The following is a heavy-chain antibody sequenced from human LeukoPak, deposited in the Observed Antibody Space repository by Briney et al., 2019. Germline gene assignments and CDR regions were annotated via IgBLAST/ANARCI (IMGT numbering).Heavy chain of an antibody. CDR3: ARGLPPYYYMDV. CDR1: GYTFTSYD. CDR2: MNPNSGNT. J-gene: IGHJ6*03. D-gene: IGHD3-10*01. Sequence: ASVKVSCKASGYTFTSYDINWVRQATGQGLEWMGWMNPNSGNTGYAQKFQGRVTITRNTSISTAYMELSSLRSEDTAVYYCARGLPPYYYMDVWGKGTTVTVSS. V-gene: IGHV1-8*03.